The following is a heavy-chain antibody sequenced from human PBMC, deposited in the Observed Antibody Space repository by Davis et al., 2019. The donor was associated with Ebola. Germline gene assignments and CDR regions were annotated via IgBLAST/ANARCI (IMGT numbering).Heavy chain of an antibody. CDR3: ATHCSPTSCNAPS. CDR2: ITPCYTDT. Sequence: GESLKISCKGSGYRFTNYWNSWVRQMPGKGLEWMGRITPCYTDTRYRPSFQGHVTISVDKSISTTFLQWSSLEASDTAMYYCATHCSPTSCNAPSWGQGTLVTVSS. CDR1: GYRFTNYW. D-gene: IGHD2-2*01. V-gene: IGHV5-10-1*01. J-gene: IGHJ5*02.